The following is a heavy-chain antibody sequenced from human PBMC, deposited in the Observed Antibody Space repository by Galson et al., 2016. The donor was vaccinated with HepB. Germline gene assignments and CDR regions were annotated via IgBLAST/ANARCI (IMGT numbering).Heavy chain of an antibody. V-gene: IGHV3-23*01. Sequence: SLRLSCAASGFTFSTYAMSWVRQAPGKGLEWVSAISDSGGSTYYADSVRGRSTISRDNSKNTLYLQMNSLRAEDTAVYYCANIGGGAFDYWGQGTLDTVSS. CDR2: ISDSGGST. CDR3: ANIGGGAFDY. J-gene: IGHJ4*02. D-gene: IGHD1-26*01. CDR1: GFTFSTYA.